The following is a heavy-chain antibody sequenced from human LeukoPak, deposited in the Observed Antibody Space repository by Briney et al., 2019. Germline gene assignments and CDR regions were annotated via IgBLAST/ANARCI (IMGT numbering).Heavy chain of an antibody. CDR2: ISYDGSNK. D-gene: IGHD2-2*01. J-gene: IGHJ3*02. CDR3: ARGPAPLDCSSTSCYRVPNAFDI. V-gene: IGHV3-30-3*01. Sequence: PGGSLRLSCAASGFTFSSYAMHWVRQAPGKGLEWVAVISYDGSNKYYADSVKGQFTISRDNSKNTLYLQMNSLRAEDTAVYYCARGPAPLDCSSTSCYRVPNAFDIWGQGTMVTVSS. CDR1: GFTFSSYA.